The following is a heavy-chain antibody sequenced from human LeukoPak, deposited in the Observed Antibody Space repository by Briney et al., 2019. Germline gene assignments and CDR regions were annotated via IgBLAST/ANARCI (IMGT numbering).Heavy chain of an antibody. CDR1: GGTFSSYA. Sequence: SCKASGGTFSSYAISWVRQAPGQGLEWMGGIIPIFGTANYAQKFQGRVTITADESTSPAYMELSSLRSEDTAVYYCARVAGGSGSYYLFDYWGQGTXVTXXS. CDR3: ARVAGGSGSYYLFDY. CDR2: IIPIFGTA. D-gene: IGHD3-10*01. V-gene: IGHV1-69*01. J-gene: IGHJ4*02.